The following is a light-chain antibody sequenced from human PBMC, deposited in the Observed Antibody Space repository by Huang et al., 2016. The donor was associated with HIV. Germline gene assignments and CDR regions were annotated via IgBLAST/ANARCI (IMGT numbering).Light chain of an antibody. Sequence: DIQMTQSPSSLSASVGDRVTITCRASQSISSYLNWYQQKPGKAPKLLSYAASSLQSGVPSRFSGSGSRTDFTLTISSLQPEEFATYYCQQSYSTPSFGGGTKVQIK. CDR2: AAS. CDR3: QQSYSTPS. J-gene: IGKJ4*01. CDR1: QSISSY. V-gene: IGKV1-39*01.